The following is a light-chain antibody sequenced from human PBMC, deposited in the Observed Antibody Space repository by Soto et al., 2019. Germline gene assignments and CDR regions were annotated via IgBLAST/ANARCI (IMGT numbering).Light chain of an antibody. CDR1: QSVSSY. J-gene: IGKJ5*01. CDR2: DAS. V-gene: IGKV3-11*01. CDR3: QRVT. Sequence: EIVLTQSPATLSLSPGERATLSCRASQSVSSYLAWYQQKPGQAPRLLIYDASNRATGIPARFSGSGSGTDFTLTISSLEPEDFAVYYCQRVTFGQGTRLEI.